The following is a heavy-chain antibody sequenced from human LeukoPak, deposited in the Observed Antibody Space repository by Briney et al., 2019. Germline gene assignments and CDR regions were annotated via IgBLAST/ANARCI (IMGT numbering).Heavy chain of an antibody. CDR3: AREDRYSSSSRLFDY. J-gene: IGHJ4*02. Sequence: TGGSLRLSCAASGFTVSSNYMSWVRQAPGKGLEWVSVIYSGGSTYYADSVKGRFTISRDNSKNTLYLQMNSLRAEDTAVYYCAREDRYSSSSRLFDYWGQGTLVTVSS. CDR1: GFTVSSNY. CDR2: IYSGGST. V-gene: IGHV3-53*01. D-gene: IGHD6-6*01.